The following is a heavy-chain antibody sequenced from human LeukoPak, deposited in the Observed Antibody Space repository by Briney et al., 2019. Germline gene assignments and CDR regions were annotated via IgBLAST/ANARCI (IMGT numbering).Heavy chain of an antibody. V-gene: IGHV3-23*01. CDR1: GFTFSSYA. CDR3: AISMDLDYYYGMDV. CDR2: ISGSGGST. J-gene: IGHJ6*02. Sequence: PGGSLRLSCAASGFTFSSYAMSWVRQAPGKGLEWVSAISGSGGSTYYADSVKGRFTISRDNSKNTLYLQMNSLRAEDTAVYYCAISMDLDYYYGMDVWGQGTTVTVSS. D-gene: IGHD3/OR15-3a*01.